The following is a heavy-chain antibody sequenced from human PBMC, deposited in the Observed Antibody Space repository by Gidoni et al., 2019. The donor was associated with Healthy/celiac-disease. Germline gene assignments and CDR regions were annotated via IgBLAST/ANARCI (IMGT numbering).Heavy chain of an antibody. CDR3: ARVGGAVYYYGMDV. J-gene: IGHJ6*02. D-gene: IGHD1-26*01. CDR1: GYTFTSYG. V-gene: IGHV1-18*01. Sequence: QVQLVQSGAEVKKPGASAKLSCKASGYTFTSYGISWVRQATGQGLEWMGWISAYNGNTNYAQKLQGRVTMATDTSTSTAYMELRSLRSDDTAVYYCARVGGAVYYYGMDVWGQGTTVTVSS. CDR2: ISAYNGNT.